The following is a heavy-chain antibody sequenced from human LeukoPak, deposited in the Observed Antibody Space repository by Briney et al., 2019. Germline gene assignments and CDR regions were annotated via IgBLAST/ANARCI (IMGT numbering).Heavy chain of an antibody. CDR3: ATNAAAAPDDTFDI. J-gene: IGHJ3*02. D-gene: IGHD6-13*01. CDR1: GGSINGYH. V-gene: IGHV4-59*01. CDR2: VSHSGNT. Sequence: SETLSLTCTVSGGSINGYHWSWIRQPPGKGLEWIGYVSHSGNTNYNPSLKSRVTISIDRSKNQFSLKLSSVTAADTAVYYYATNAAAAPDDTFDIWGQGTLVTVSS.